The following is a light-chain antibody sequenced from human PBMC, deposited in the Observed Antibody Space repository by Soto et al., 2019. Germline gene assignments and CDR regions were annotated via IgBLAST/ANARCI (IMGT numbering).Light chain of an antibody. Sequence: QSALTQPPSASGSPGQSFSISCTGTSSDIGAYNFVSWYQQHPGQASRLMIYGVSKRPSGVPDRFSGSKSGNTASLTVSGLQAEYEAEYYCSSYAGSNNYVVFGGGTKLTVL. J-gene: IGLJ2*01. CDR1: SSDIGAYNF. CDR2: GVS. CDR3: SSYAGSNNYVV. V-gene: IGLV2-8*01.